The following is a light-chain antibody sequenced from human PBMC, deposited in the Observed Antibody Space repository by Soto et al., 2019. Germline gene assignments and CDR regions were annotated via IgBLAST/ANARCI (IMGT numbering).Light chain of an antibody. CDR3: QQYQTLWT. V-gene: IGKV1-5*01. Sequence: DIHVTQSPSTLSASVGDRVTITCRASQDISIWLAWYQQKPGKAPDLLIYDASSLESGVPSRFSGSGSGTEFTLTISSLQPDDSATYYCQQYQTLWTFGQGTKVDIK. J-gene: IGKJ1*01. CDR2: DAS. CDR1: QDISIW.